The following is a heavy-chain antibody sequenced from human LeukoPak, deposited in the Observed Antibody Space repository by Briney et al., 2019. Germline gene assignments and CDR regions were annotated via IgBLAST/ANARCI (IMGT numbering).Heavy chain of an antibody. V-gene: IGHV3-21*01. CDR2: ISSSSSYI. CDR1: GFTFSSYS. J-gene: IGHJ4*02. Sequence: PGGSLRLSCAASGFTFSSYSMNWVRQAPGKGLEWVSSISSSSSYIYYADSVKGRFTISRDNAKNSLYLQMNSLRAEDTAVYYCAREGKRVGSGSFFDYWGQGTLVTVSS. CDR3: AREGKRVGSGSFFDY. D-gene: IGHD3-10*01.